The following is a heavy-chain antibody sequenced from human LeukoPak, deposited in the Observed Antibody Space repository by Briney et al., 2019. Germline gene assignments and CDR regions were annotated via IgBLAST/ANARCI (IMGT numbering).Heavy chain of an antibody. J-gene: IGHJ4*02. CDR2: INSDGSST. V-gene: IGHV3-74*01. Sequence: PGGSLRLSCAASGFTFSSYAMSWVRQAPGKGLVWVSRINSDGSSTSYADSVKGRFTISRDNAKNTLYLQMNSLRAEDTAVYYCASMSGVGGAIDYWGQGTLVTVSS. D-gene: IGHD3-10*02. CDR1: GFTFSSYA. CDR3: ASMSGVGGAIDY.